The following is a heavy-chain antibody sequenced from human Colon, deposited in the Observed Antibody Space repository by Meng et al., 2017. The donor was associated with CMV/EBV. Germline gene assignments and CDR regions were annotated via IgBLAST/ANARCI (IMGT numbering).Heavy chain of an antibody. D-gene: IGHD6-13*01. V-gene: IGHV3-21*01. Sequence: GESLKISCAASGFTFSSYSMNWVRQAPGKGLEWVSSISSSSSYIYYADSVKGRFTISRDNAKNSLFLQMNGLRAEDTAVYYCVRLVVSSWYRHLDYWGQGTLVTVSS. CDR3: VRLVVSSWYRHLDY. CDR2: ISSSSSYI. J-gene: IGHJ4*02. CDR1: GFTFSSYS.